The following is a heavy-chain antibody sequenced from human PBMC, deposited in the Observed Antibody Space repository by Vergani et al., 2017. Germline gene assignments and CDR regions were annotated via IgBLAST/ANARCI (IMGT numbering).Heavy chain of an antibody. J-gene: IGHJ4*02. V-gene: IGHV4-31*03. CDR3: ARVWGGEYFDY. CDR1: GGSISSGGYY. CDR2: IYYSGST. Sequence: QVQLQESGPGLVKPSQTLSLTCTVSGGSISSGGYYWSWIRQHPGKGLEWIWYIYYSGSTYYNPSLKSRVTISVDTTKNQFSLKLSSVTATDTSVYYCARVWGGEYFDYWGQGTLVTVYS. D-gene: IGHD3-16*01.